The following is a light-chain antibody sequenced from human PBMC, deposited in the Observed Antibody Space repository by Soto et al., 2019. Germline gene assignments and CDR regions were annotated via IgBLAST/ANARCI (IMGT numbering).Light chain of an antibody. J-gene: IGKJ4*01. V-gene: IGKV3-11*01. Sequence: EIGLTQSPATVSWSPGERATLSVMAIEIVINSLSSYRHRPCQAPRLLMYNASSGATGLPARFSGSGSGTDLPLPITGLEPEDFAFFFCKHLAGWPPALPFGEGPRWIL. CDR3: KHLAGWPPALP. CDR1: EIVINS. CDR2: NAS.